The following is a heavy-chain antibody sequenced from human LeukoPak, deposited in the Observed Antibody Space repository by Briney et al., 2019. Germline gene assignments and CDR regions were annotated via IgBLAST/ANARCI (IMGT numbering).Heavy chain of an antibody. CDR2: IFYSGST. J-gene: IGHJ6*03. D-gene: IGHD1-14*01. Sequence: SETLSLTCTVSSGSISTSNYYWGWVRQPPGKALEWIGNIFYSGSTYYNPSLKSRVTISVDTSKNQFSLRLSSLTAADTALYYRTRDRKYYYHMDVWGKGTTVTVSS. V-gene: IGHV4-39*07. CDR3: TRDRKYYYHMDV. CDR1: SGSISTSNYY.